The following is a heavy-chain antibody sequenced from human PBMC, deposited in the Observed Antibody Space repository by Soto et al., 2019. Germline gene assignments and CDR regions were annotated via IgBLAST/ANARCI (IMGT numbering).Heavy chain of an antibody. J-gene: IGHJ4*02. CDR2: VYCTGTT. CDR1: GGSISSYF. Sequence: SETLSLTCTVSGGSISSYFYIWVRQPPGKGLEWIGSVYCTGTTDYNPSLKSRVTITVDTSKTQFSLNLRSVTAADTAVYYCARDLAAVPRAFDYWGRGTLVTVSS. V-gene: IGHV4-59*01. D-gene: IGHD6-13*01. CDR3: ARDLAAVPRAFDY.